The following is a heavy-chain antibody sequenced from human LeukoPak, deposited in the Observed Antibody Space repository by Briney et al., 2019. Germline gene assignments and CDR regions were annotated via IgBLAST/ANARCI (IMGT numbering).Heavy chain of an antibody. D-gene: IGHD3-10*01. J-gene: IGHJ6*02. Sequence: PSETLSLTCAVYGGSFSGYYWSWIRQPPGKGLEWIGEINHSGSTNYNPSLKSRVTISVDTSKNQFSLKLSSVTAADTAVYYCARGGIGNGSGKVLHYYYYYGMDVWGQGTTVTVSS. V-gene: IGHV4-34*01. CDR2: INHSGST. CDR3: ARGGIGNGSGKVLHYYYYYGMDV. CDR1: GGSFSGYY.